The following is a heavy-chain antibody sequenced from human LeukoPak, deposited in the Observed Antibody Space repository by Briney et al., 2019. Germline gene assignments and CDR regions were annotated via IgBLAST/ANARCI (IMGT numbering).Heavy chain of an antibody. J-gene: IGHJ3*01. CDR1: GFAFSSYA. CDR3: AKRPGNPGGAFDV. CDR2: ISGSGGST. D-gene: IGHD1-14*01. V-gene: IGHV3-23*01. Sequence: GGSLRLSCAASGFAFSSYAMSWVRQAPGKGLEWVSAISGSGGSTYYADSVKGRFTISRDNSKNTLYLQLDSLRAEDTAIYYCAKRPGNPGGAFDVWGQGTMVTVSS.